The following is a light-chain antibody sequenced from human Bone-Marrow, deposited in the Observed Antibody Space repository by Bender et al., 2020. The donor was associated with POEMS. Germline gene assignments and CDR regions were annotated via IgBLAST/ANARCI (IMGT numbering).Light chain of an antibody. CDR3: SSFGSSKI. V-gene: IGLV2-14*03. Sequence: QSALTQPASVSGSPGQSISISCTGTSSDIGGYDYVSWYQQNPGKAPKLMIFDVFNRPSGVPDRFSGSKSGNTASLTVSGLQAEDEADYYCSSFGSSKIFGGGTKLTVL. J-gene: IGLJ2*01. CDR2: DVF. CDR1: SSDIGGYDY.